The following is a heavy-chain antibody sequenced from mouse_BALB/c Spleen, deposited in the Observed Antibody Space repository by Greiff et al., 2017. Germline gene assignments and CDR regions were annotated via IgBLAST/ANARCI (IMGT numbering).Heavy chain of an antibody. Sequence: VQVVESGPGLVAPSQSLSITCTVSGFSLTSYGVHWVRQPPGKGLEWLGVIWAGGSTNYNSALMSRLSISKDNSKSQVFLKMNSLQTDDTAMYYCARIYYYGSSHYAMDYWGQGTSVTVSS. CDR1: GFSLTSYG. V-gene: IGHV2-9*02. D-gene: IGHD1-1*01. CDR3: ARIYYYGSSHYAMDY. CDR2: IWAGGST. J-gene: IGHJ4*01.